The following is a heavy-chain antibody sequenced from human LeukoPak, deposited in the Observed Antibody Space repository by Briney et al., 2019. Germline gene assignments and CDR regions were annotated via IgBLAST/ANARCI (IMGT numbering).Heavy chain of an antibody. CDR2: IYHSGST. Sequence: PSETLSLTCAVSGYSISSGYYWGWIRQPPGKGLEWIGSIYHSGSTYYNPSLKSRVTISVDTSKNQFSLELSSVTAADTAVYYCARDAKDFDWLIDYWGQGTLVTVSS. CDR1: GYSISSGYY. D-gene: IGHD3-9*01. CDR3: ARDAKDFDWLIDY. V-gene: IGHV4-38-2*02. J-gene: IGHJ4*02.